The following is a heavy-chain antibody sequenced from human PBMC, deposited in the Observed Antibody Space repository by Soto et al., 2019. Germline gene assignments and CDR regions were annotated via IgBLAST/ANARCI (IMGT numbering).Heavy chain of an antibody. CDR2: VNPNSANT. Sequence: GASVKVSCKASGYTFSSYDIHWVRQATGQGLEWMGWVNPNSANTGYAQRFQGRVTLTRDTSKSTAYMEVNSLTSEDTTIYYCARAYGAGSFDLWGQGTLVTVSS. J-gene: IGHJ5*02. CDR3: ARAYGAGSFDL. D-gene: IGHD3-10*01. V-gene: IGHV1-8*01. CDR1: GYTFSSYD.